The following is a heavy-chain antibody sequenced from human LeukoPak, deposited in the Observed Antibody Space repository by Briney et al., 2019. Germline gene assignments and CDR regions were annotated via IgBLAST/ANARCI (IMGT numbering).Heavy chain of an antibody. Sequence: ASVKVSCKAYGYSFITYGINWVRQAPGQGLEWLGWIAPKNGNTNYLQKFQARLTLTADTSTSTVYMELRSLTFDDSAMYYCARDASAYNWGQGTLVAVS. CDR2: IAPKNGNT. V-gene: IGHV1-18*01. CDR1: GYSFITYG. D-gene: IGHD4-11*01. CDR3: ARDASAYN. J-gene: IGHJ4*02.